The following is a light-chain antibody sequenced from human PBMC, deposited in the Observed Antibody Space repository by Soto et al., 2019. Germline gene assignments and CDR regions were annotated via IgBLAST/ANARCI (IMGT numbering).Light chain of an antibody. J-gene: IGLJ3*02. CDR3: SSHADGYNWV. CDR2: EVT. Sequence: QSVLTQPPSASGSPGQSVTISCTGTSSDVVGYNYVSWYQQHPGKAPKLMIYEVTKRPSGVPDRFSGSKSGNTASLTVSGLQAEDEADYYCSSHADGYNWVFGGGTKVTVL. CDR1: SSDVVGYNY. V-gene: IGLV2-8*01.